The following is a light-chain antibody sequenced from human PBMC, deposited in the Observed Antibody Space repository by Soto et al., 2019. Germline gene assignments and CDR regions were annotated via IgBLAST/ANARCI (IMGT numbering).Light chain of an antibody. Sequence: DVVMTQSPLSLPVTLGQPASISCRSSQSLAYSDGNTYLNWFQQRPGQSPRRLIYKVSNRDSGVPDRFTGSGSGTDFTLKISRVEAEDVGVYYCMQGTHWPRYTFGKGTKLEIK. J-gene: IGKJ2*01. CDR2: KVS. CDR3: MQGTHWPRYT. V-gene: IGKV2-30*01. CDR1: QSLAYSDGNTY.